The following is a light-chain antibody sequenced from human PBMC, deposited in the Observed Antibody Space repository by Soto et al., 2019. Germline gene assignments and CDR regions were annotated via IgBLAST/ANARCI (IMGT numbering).Light chain of an antibody. CDR3: QQIDSYRVFT. Sequence: DIQMTQSPSTLSASVGDRVIITCRASESIRSWLAWYQQKPGKAPKLLIYKATGLESGVPSRFSGSGSGTEFTLTISSLQPDDFATYYCQQIDSYRVFTFGRGTKVDMK. CDR2: KAT. V-gene: IGKV1-5*03. CDR1: ESIRSW. J-gene: IGKJ3*01.